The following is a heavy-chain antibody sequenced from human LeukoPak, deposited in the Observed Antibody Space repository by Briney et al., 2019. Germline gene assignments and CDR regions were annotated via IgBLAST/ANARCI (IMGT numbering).Heavy chain of an antibody. V-gene: IGHV3-7*01. CDR3: ARDRPGGYFDY. CDR2: IKQDGSEK. J-gene: IGHJ4*02. D-gene: IGHD3-16*01. CDR1: GFTFSSYE. Sequence: GGSLRLSCAASGFTFSSYEMNWVRQAPGKGLEWVANIKQDGSEKYYVDSVKGRFTISRDNAKKSVYLQMNSLRAEDTAVYYCARDRPGGYFDYWGQGTLVTVSS.